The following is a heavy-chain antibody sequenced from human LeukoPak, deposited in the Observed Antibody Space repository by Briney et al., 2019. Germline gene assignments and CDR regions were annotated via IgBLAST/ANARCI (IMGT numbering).Heavy chain of an antibody. J-gene: IGHJ4*02. CDR2: IYYSGST. V-gene: IGHV4-59*01. Sequence: SETLSLTCTVSGGSISSYYWSWIRQPPGKGLEWIGYIYYSGSTNYNPSLKSRATISVDTSKNQFSLKLSSVTAADTAVYYCARLRYSSSWTFDYWGQGTLVTVSS. CDR1: GGSISSYY. CDR3: ARLRYSSSWTFDY. D-gene: IGHD6-13*01.